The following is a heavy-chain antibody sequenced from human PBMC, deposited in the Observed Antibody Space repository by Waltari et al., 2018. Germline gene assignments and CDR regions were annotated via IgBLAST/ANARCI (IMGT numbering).Heavy chain of an antibody. Sequence: EVQLVESGGGLVQPGRSLRLSCAASGFTFDAYAIHWVRQAPGKGLEWVSGISWNSGSIGYADSVKGRFTISRDNAKNSLYLQMNSLRAEDTALYYCAKDSSGWYHYFDYWGQGTLVTVSS. D-gene: IGHD6-19*01. J-gene: IGHJ4*02. V-gene: IGHV3-9*01. CDR3: AKDSSGWYHYFDY. CDR2: ISWNSGSI. CDR1: GFTFDAYA.